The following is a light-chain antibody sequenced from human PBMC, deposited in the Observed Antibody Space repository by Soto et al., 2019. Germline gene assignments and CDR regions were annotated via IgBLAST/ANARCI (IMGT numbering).Light chain of an antibody. CDR2: WAS. Sequence: DIVMTQSPDSLAVSLGERATINCKSSQSVLYSSNNKNYLAWYPQKPGQPPKLLIYWASTRESGVPDRCSGSGAGTDFALSISSLQAEDVAVYYCQQYYSPPPTFGQGTKLEIK. CDR1: QSVLYSSNNKNY. J-gene: IGKJ2*01. CDR3: QQYYSPPPT. V-gene: IGKV4-1*01.